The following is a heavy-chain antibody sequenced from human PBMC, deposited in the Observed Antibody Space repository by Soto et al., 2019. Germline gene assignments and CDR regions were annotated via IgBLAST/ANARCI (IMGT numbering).Heavy chain of an antibody. J-gene: IGHJ4*02. CDR2: IYPVDSDT. CDR1: GYSFTIYW. Sequence: GGSLKISRKGSGYSFTIYWIGWVRQTPGKGLEWMGIIYPVDSDTRYSPSFQGQVTISADKSISTAYLQWSSLKASDTAMYYCARRSYSSGCVYWGQGTLVTVSS. CDR3: ARRSYSSGCVY. V-gene: IGHV5-51*01. D-gene: IGHD6-19*01.